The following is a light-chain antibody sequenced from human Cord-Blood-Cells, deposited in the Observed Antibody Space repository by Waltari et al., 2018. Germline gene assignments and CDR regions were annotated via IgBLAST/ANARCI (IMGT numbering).Light chain of an antibody. CDR3: QQYGISPRWT. V-gene: IGKV3-20*01. J-gene: IGKJ1*01. Sequence: EIVLTQSPGILSLSPGERATVSCRASQSVSSSYLAWYQQKPGQAPRLLIYGASSRATDIPDRFGGSGSGTDFTLTISRLEPEDFAVYYCQQYGISPRWTFGRGTKVDIQ. CDR2: GAS. CDR1: QSVSSSY.